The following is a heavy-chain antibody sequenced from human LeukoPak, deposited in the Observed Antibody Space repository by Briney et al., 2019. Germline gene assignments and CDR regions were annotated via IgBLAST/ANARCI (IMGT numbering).Heavy chain of an antibody. CDR2: IKQDGSKK. D-gene: IGHD2-8*01. CDR3: ARDLLVYARAY. Sequence: GGSLRLSCVASGFPFSSYWMTWVRQAPGKGLEWVANIKQDGSKKSYVDSVKGRFTISRDNAKNSLYLQMNSLRAEDTAVYYCARDLLVYARAYWGQGTLVTVSS. CDR1: GFPFSSYW. J-gene: IGHJ4*02. V-gene: IGHV3-7*01.